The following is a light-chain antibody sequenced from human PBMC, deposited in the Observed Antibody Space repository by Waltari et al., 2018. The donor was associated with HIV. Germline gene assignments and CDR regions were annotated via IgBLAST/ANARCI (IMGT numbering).Light chain of an antibody. J-gene: IGKJ1*01. Sequence: EIVMTQSPATLSVSPGESVTLSCSASQSVSTNFAVYQQTFGQTARLLIYATSIKATNIPYWVSGGGSGTDFTLTISRLQAEDFAIYYCEQYNTGARTFGQGTKGEV. CDR2: ATS. CDR3: EQYNTGART. CDR1: QSVSTN. V-gene: IGKV3-15*01.